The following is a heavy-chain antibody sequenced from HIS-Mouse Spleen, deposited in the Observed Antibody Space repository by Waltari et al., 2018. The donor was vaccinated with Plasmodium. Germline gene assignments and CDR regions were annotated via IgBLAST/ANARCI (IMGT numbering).Heavy chain of an antibody. CDR3: ARDRRLAFDY. Sequence: QVQLVESGVGVVQPGRSLRVSCAASGFTFNSYAMHWVRQAPGKGLEWVAVISYDGSNKYYADSVKGRFTISRDNSKNTLYLQMNSLRAEDTAVYYCARDRRLAFDYWGQGTLVTVSS. V-gene: IGHV3-30-3*01. CDR2: ISYDGSNK. CDR1: GFTFNSYA. J-gene: IGHJ4*02. D-gene: IGHD2-15*01.